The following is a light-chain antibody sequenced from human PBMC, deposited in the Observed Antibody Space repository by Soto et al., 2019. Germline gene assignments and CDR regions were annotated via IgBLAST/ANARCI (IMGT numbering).Light chain of an antibody. Sequence: EIVMTESPATLSLCPGERASLPCGASHSISTNLAWYQQKPGQAPRLLIYGASTRASGIPARFSGSGSETEFTLTISSLQSEDFAVYYCQQYNNWPRTFGQGTKVDIK. V-gene: IGKV3-15*01. CDR3: QQYNNWPRT. J-gene: IGKJ1*01. CDR2: GAS. CDR1: HSISTN.